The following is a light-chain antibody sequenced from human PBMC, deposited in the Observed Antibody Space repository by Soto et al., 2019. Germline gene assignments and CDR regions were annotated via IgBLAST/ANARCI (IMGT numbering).Light chain of an antibody. Sequence: QSVLTQPASVSGSPGQSITISCTGTSNDVGGHNYVSWYQQQPGKAPKLMIYDVSNRPSGVSNRFSGSKSGNTASLTISGLQAEDEADYYCNSYTSDSTVIYVFGSGTKLTVL. CDR2: DVS. V-gene: IGLV2-14*01. J-gene: IGLJ1*01. CDR3: NSYTSDSTVIYV. CDR1: SNDVGGHNY.